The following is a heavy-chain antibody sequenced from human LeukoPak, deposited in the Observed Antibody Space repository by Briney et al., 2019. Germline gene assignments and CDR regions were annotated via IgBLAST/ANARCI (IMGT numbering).Heavy chain of an antibody. CDR1: GYTFTNYG. Sequence: ASVKVSCKASGYTFTNYGISWVRQAPGQGLEWMGGISTYNGDTNYVQKLQGRVTMTTDTSTSTAYMELRSLRSDDTAVYYCARDIKRSRARWENLGFDPWGQGTLVTVSS. D-gene: IGHD1-26*01. J-gene: IGHJ5*02. V-gene: IGHV1-18*01. CDR3: ARDIKRSRARWENLGFDP. CDR2: ISTYNGDT.